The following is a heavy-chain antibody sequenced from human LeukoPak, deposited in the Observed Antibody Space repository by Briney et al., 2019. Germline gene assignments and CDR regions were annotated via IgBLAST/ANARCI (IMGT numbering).Heavy chain of an antibody. Sequence: ASVKVSCKASGYTFTGYYMHWVRQAPGQGLEWMGWINPNSGGTNYAQKFQGRVTMTRDTFISTAYMELSRLRSDDTAVYYCARDMSVADAFDIWGQGTMVTVSS. V-gene: IGHV1-2*02. CDR1: GYTFTGYY. J-gene: IGHJ3*02. CDR3: ARDMSVADAFDI. CDR2: INPNSGGT. D-gene: IGHD6-19*01.